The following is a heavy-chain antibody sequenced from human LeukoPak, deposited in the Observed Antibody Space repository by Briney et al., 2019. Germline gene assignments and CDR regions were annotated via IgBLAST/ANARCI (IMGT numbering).Heavy chain of an antibody. D-gene: IGHD3-16*01. Sequence: SETLSLTCTVSDYYISSGHYWGWIRQPPGKGLEWIGNIHHAGATYHNPSLKSQVFISIDTSNNQFSLKLSSVTAADTAVYYCARGLKYYHFYMDVWGKGTTVTVSS. CDR3: ARGLKYYHFYMDV. CDR1: DYYISSGHY. V-gene: IGHV4-38-2*02. J-gene: IGHJ6*03. CDR2: IHHAGAT.